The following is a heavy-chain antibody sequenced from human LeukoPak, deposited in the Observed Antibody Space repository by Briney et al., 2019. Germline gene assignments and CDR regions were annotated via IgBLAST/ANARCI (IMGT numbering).Heavy chain of an antibody. CDR1: GGSISSGSYY. J-gene: IGHJ3*02. CDR3: ARGPGYSSTTDAFEI. CDR2: IYYSGTT. Sequence: SETLSLTCTVSGGSISSGSYYWVWIRQPPGKGLEWIGTIYYSGTTYYNPSLKSRVTISVDTSKNQFSLKLSSVTAADTAVYYCARGPGYSSTTDAFEIWGQGTMVTVSS. D-gene: IGHD6-13*01. V-gene: IGHV4-39*07.